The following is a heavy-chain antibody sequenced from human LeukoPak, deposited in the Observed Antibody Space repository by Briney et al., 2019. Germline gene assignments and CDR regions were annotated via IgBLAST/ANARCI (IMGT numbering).Heavy chain of an antibody. Sequence: TSETLSLTCAVYGGSFSGYYWSWIRQPPGKGLEWIGEINHSGSTNYNPSLKSRVTISVDTSKNQFSLKLSSVTAADTAVYYCARDRGAMVRGASVRHNWFDPWGQGTLVTVSS. V-gene: IGHV4-34*01. D-gene: IGHD3-10*01. J-gene: IGHJ5*02. CDR2: INHSGST. CDR1: GGSFSGYY. CDR3: ARDRGAMVRGASVRHNWFDP.